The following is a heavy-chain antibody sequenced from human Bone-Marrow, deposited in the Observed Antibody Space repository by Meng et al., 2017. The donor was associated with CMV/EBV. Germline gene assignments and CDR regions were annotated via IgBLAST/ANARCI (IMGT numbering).Heavy chain of an antibody. CDR2: INPSGGST. J-gene: IGHJ4*02. CDR1: GYTFISYY. Sequence: QLWLVQFGAEVKKPGASVKVSCKASGYTFISYYMHWVRQAPGQGLEWMGIINPSGGSTSYAQRFQGRVTMTRDTSTSTVYMELSSLRYEDTAVYYCARGGRQLWLSGGNEYWGQGALVIVSS. CDR3: ARGGRQLWLSGGNEY. D-gene: IGHD5-18*01. V-gene: IGHV1-46*01.